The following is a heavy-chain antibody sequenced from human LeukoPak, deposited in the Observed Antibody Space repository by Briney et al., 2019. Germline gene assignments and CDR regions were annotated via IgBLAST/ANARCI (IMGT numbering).Heavy chain of an antibody. CDR1: EFSVGSNY. V-gene: IGHV3-11*01. CDR3: AKLDGGIWSPFDY. J-gene: IGHJ4*02. D-gene: IGHD2-15*01. Sequence: RPGGSLRLSCAASEFSVGSNYMTWVRQAPGKGLEWVSYISSSGSTIYYADSVKGRFTLSRDNAKNSLYVQMNSLRAEDTAVYYCAKLDGGIWSPFDYWGQGTLVTVSS. CDR2: ISSSGSTI.